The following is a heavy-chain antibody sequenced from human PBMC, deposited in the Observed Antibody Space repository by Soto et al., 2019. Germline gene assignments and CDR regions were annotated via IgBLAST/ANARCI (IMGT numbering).Heavy chain of an antibody. CDR3: ARQGGEYNTMSDY. Sequence: GESLKISCKGSGYTFSKYWIGWVRQTPGKGLEWMGMIYPDDSDARYSPSFEGQVTFSVDKSINTAYLQWNSLKASDTAMYYCARQGGEYNTMSDYWGQGTLVTVPQ. D-gene: IGHD3-10*01. CDR1: GYTFSKYW. V-gene: IGHV5-51*01. CDR2: IYPDDSDA. J-gene: IGHJ4*02.